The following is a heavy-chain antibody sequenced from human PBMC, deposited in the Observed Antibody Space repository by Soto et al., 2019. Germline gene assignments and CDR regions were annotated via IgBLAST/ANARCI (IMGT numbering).Heavy chain of an antibody. Sequence: GGSLRLSCAASGFTFDDYAMHWVRQAPGKGLEWVSGISWNSGSIGYADSVKGRFTISRDNAKNSLYLQMNSLRAEDTALYYCAKDIGGHTAMATYYYYYGMDVWGQGTTVTVSS. CDR1: GFTFDDYA. CDR3: AKDIGGHTAMATYYYYYGMDV. D-gene: IGHD5-18*01. V-gene: IGHV3-9*01. J-gene: IGHJ6*02. CDR2: ISWNSGSI.